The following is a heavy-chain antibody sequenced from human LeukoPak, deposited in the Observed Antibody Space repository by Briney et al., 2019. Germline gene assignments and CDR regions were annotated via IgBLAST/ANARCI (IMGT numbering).Heavy chain of an antibody. J-gene: IGHJ4*02. Sequence: GGSLRLSCAAPGFMFHDYAIHWVRQAPGKGLEWVSRISGDGGSTFYADSVKGRFTISRDNSKNSLCLQMNSLRSDDTALYYCARESESSGWYDYWGQGTLVTVSS. CDR3: ARESESSGWYDY. CDR1: GFMFHDYA. D-gene: IGHD6-19*01. V-gene: IGHV3-43*02. CDR2: ISGDGGST.